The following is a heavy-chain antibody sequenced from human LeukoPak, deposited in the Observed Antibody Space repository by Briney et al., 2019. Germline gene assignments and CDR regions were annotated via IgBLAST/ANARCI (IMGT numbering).Heavy chain of an antibody. D-gene: IGHD3-22*01. Sequence: GGSLRLSCAASGFTFSNAWMSWVRQAPGKGLEWVSAISGSGGSTYYADSVKGRFTISRDNSKNTLYLQMNSLRAEDTAVYYCAKHYDSSGYYASEADYWGQGTLVTVSS. CDR3: AKHYDSSGYYASEADY. J-gene: IGHJ4*02. CDR2: ISGSGGST. CDR1: GFTFSNAW. V-gene: IGHV3-23*01.